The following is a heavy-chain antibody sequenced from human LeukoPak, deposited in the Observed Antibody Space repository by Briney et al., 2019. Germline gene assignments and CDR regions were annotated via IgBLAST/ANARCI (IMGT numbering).Heavy chain of an antibody. CDR3: ARLGSDTYGYKYYFDY. J-gene: IGHJ4*02. V-gene: IGHV4-59*08. D-gene: IGHD3-16*01. CDR1: GGSISSYY. CDR2: ISYSGST. Sequence: SETLSLTCTVSGGSISSYYWSWIRQPPGKGLQWIGYISYSGSTNYNSSLKSRVTISVDTSKNQFSLKLRSVTAADTAVYYCARLGSDTYGYKYYFDYWGQGALVTVSS.